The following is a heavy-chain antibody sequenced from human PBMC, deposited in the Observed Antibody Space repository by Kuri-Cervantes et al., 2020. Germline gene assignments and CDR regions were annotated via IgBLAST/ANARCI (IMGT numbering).Heavy chain of an antibody. CDR1: GFTFSSYG. CDR2: ISYDGSNK. Sequence: GESLKISCAASGFTFSSYGMHWVRQAPGKGLEWVAVISYDGSNKYYADSVKGRFTISRDNAKNSLYLQMNSLRAEDTAVYYCAREPISYHYYYGMDVWGQGTTVTVSS. J-gene: IGHJ6*02. CDR3: AREPISYHYYYGMDV. V-gene: IGHV3-33*05.